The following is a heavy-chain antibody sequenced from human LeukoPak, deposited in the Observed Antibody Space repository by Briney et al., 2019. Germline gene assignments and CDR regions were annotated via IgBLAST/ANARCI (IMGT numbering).Heavy chain of an antibody. Sequence: GGSLRLSCAASGFTFSNYWMHWVRQAPGKGLVWVSRINSDGINTSYADSVKGRFTISRDNAKNTLNLQMNSLRAEDTAVYYCASEIIFGSFDYWGQGTLVTVSS. J-gene: IGHJ4*02. CDR2: INSDGINT. CDR1: GFTFSNYW. CDR3: ASEIIFGSFDY. V-gene: IGHV3-74*01. D-gene: IGHD3-3*01.